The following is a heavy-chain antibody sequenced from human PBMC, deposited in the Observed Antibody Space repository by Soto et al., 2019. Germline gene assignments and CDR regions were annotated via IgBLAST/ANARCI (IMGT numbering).Heavy chain of an antibody. CDR3: AYRDNRKTRQGNWSDP. J-gene: IGHJ5*02. CDR2: INHSGST. Sequence: SETLSLTCAVYGGSFSGYYWSWIRQPPGKGLEWIGEINHSGSTNYNPSLKSRVTISVDTSKNHFSLKLSSVTAADTAVYYCAYRDNRKTRQGNWSDPWGQGTLVTVSS. V-gene: IGHV4-34*01. CDR1: GGSFSGYY. D-gene: IGHD1-20*01.